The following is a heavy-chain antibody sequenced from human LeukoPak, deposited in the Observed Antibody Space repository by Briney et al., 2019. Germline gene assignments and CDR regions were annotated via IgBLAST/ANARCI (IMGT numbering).Heavy chain of an antibody. CDR2: ISGSGGST. CDR1: GFTFSSYA. Sequence: GSLRLSCAASGFTFSSYAMSWVRQAPGKGLEWVSAISGSGGSTYYADSVKGRFTISRDNSKNTLYLQMNSLRAEDTAVYYCAKESYYYDSSGYYYGSFGYWGQGTLVTVSS. D-gene: IGHD3-22*01. J-gene: IGHJ4*02. CDR3: AKESYYYDSSGYYYGSFGY. V-gene: IGHV3-23*01.